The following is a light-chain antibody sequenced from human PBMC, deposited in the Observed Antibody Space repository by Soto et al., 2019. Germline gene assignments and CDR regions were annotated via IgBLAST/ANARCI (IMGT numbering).Light chain of an antibody. CDR1: QSSSSW. V-gene: IGKV1-5*03. J-gene: IGKJ1*01. CDR3: QQYNSYSWT. Sequence: DIQMTQSPSTLSASVGDRVTITCRASQSSSSWLAWYQQKPGKAPKLLIYKASSLESGVPSRFSGSGSRTEYTLTISSLQPDDFASYYCQQYNSYSWTFGQGTKVEIK. CDR2: KAS.